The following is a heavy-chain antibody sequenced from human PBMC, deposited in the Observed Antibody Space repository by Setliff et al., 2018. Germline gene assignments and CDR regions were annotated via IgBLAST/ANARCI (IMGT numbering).Heavy chain of an antibody. CDR1: GFSLSDFGVG. CDR2: IYWDGDE. CDR3: AYRRKMSARYDAFEV. D-gene: IGHD2-15*01. V-gene: IGHV2-5*02. J-gene: IGHJ3*01. Sequence: PTLVNPTQTLTLTCSFPGFSLSDFGVGVGWIRQPPGKAPEWLALIYWDGDEHYTPSLEKRLTITKDTSKNQLVLTVSNMDSMDTATYFCAYRRKMSARYDAFEVWGQGTLVTVSS.